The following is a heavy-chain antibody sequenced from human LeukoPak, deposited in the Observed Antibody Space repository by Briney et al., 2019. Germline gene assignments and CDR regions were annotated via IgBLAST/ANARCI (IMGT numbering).Heavy chain of an antibody. Sequence: GGSLRLSCAASGFTFSSYEMNWVRQAPGKGLEWVSYISSSGSTIYYADSVKGRFTISRDNAKNSLYLQMNSLRAEDTAVYYCAGRRIAAAVMTWGQGTLVTVSS. J-gene: IGHJ5*02. D-gene: IGHD6-13*01. CDR1: GFTFSSYE. V-gene: IGHV3-48*03. CDR3: AGRRIAAAVMT. CDR2: ISSSGSTI.